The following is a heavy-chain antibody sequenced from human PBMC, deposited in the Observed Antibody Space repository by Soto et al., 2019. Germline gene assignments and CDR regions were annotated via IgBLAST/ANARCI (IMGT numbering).Heavy chain of an antibody. CDR2: INAGNGNT. Sequence: ASVKVSCKASGYTFTSYAMHWVRQAPGQRLEWMGWINAGNGNTKYSQKFQGRVTITRDTSASTAYMELSSLRSEDTAVYYCARIIRQYGTARYFDYWGQGTLVTVSS. J-gene: IGHJ4*02. CDR1: GYTFTSYA. D-gene: IGHD1-1*01. CDR3: ARIIRQYGTARYFDY. V-gene: IGHV1-3*01.